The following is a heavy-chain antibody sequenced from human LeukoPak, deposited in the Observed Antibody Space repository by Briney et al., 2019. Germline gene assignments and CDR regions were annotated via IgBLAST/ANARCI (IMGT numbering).Heavy chain of an antibody. Sequence: PGGSLRLSCVASGFTFSSYWMHWVRQAPGEGLVWVSRINSDGSTTTYADSVKGRFTISRDNAKNSLYLQMNSLKAEDTAVYYCARGLGSGSYFDIYYFDYWGQGTLVTVSS. J-gene: IGHJ4*02. CDR1: GFTFSSYW. D-gene: IGHD3-10*01. CDR3: ARGLGSGSYFDIYYFDY. V-gene: IGHV3-74*01. CDR2: INSDGSTT.